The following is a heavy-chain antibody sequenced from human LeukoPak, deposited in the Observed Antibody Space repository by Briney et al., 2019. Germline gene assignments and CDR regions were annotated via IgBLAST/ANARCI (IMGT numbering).Heavy chain of an antibody. CDR3: ARGGDFWSGYKTHEYGLDV. Sequence: GGFLRLSCAASGFTFSSYAMHWVRQAPGKGLEWVAVISYDGSKKYHADSVKGRFTISRDNSNKMQYLEMDSLRADDTAVYYCARGGDFWSGYKTHEYGLDVWGQGTTVTVSS. D-gene: IGHD3-3*01. J-gene: IGHJ6*02. CDR1: GFTFSSYA. V-gene: IGHV3-30-3*01. CDR2: ISYDGSKK.